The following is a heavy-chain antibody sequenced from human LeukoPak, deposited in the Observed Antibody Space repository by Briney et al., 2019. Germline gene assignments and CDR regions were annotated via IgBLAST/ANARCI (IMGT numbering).Heavy chain of an antibody. D-gene: IGHD4-17*01. CDR2: INWNGGST. CDR3: ARDYGDYVGHVAFDI. CDR1: GFTFDDYG. Sequence: PGGSLRLSCAASGFTFDDYGMSWVRQAPGKGLEWVSGINWNGGSTGYADSVKGLFTISRDNAKNSLYLQMNSLRAEDEALYYCARDYGDYVGHVAFDIWGQGTMVTVSS. J-gene: IGHJ3*02. V-gene: IGHV3-20*04.